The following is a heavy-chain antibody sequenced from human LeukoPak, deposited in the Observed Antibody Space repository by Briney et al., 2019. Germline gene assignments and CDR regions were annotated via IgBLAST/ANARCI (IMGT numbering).Heavy chain of an antibody. V-gene: IGHV3-21*01. CDR1: GFTFSSYS. J-gene: IGHJ3*02. Sequence: PGGSLRLSCAASGFTFSSYSMNWVRQAPGKGLEWVSSISSSSSYVYYADSVKGRFTISRDNAKNSLYLQMNSLRAEDTAVYYCARGTVSDQRIQLWFLSTENDAFDIWGQGTMVTVSS. CDR2: ISSSSSYV. D-gene: IGHD5-18*01. CDR3: ARGTVSDQRIQLWFLSTENDAFDI.